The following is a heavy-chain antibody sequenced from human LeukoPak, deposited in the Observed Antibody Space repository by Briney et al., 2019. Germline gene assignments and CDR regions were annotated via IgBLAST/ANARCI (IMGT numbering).Heavy chain of an antibody. Sequence: SETLSLTCAVSGYSISSGYYWGWVRQSPDKGLEWIGEINHSGSTNYTPSLKSRVTISVDTSKNQFTLRLTSVTAADTAVYYCARLPNGWLQLGAFDIWGQGTMVTVS. CDR1: GYSISSGYY. D-gene: IGHD5-24*01. CDR2: INHSGST. CDR3: ARLPNGWLQLGAFDI. J-gene: IGHJ3*02. V-gene: IGHV4-38-2*01.